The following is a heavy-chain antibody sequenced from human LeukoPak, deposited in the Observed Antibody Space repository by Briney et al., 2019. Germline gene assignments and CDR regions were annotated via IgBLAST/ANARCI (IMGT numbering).Heavy chain of an antibody. Sequence: PGGSLRLPCAASGFTVSSNYMSWVRQASEKGLKWVSILYSGGSAYYADSVKGRFTISRDNSKNTLYLQMNSLRVEDTAVYYCARTTVESGRYDAFDIWGQGTLVSVSS. J-gene: IGHJ3*02. D-gene: IGHD4-23*01. CDR1: GFTVSSNY. V-gene: IGHV3-53*01. CDR2: LYSGGSA. CDR3: ARTTVESGRYDAFDI.